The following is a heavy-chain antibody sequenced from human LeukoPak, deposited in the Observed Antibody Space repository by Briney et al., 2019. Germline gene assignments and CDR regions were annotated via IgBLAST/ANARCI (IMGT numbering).Heavy chain of an antibody. CDR3: ARVVGDIVVVPAAWFDP. V-gene: IGHV1-8*01. D-gene: IGHD2-2*01. J-gene: IGHJ5*02. CDR1: GYTFTSYD. Sequence: ASVKVSCKASGYTFTSYDISWVREATGQGLEWMGWMNPNSGNTGYAQKFQGRVTMTRNPSISTAYMELSSLRSEDTAVYYCARVVGDIVVVPAAWFDPRGQGTMATVSS. CDR2: MNPNSGNT.